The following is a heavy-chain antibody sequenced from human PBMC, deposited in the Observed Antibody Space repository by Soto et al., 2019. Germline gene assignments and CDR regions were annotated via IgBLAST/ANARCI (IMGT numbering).Heavy chain of an antibody. D-gene: IGHD5-18*01. CDR3: ARSGKRGPLDTAMGFDY. Sequence: GGSLRLSCAASGFTFSSYDMHWVRQATGKGLEWVSAIGTAGDTYYAGSVKGRFTISRENAKNSLYLQMNSLRAGDTAVYYCARSGKRGPLDTAMGFDYWGQGTLVTVSS. CDR2: IGTAGDT. J-gene: IGHJ4*02. V-gene: IGHV3-13*01. CDR1: GFTFSSYD.